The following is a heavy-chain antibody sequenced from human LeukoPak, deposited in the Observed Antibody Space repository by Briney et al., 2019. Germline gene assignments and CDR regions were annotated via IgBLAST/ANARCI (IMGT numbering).Heavy chain of an antibody. CDR2: IYPGDSDT. CDR3: ASDSGKVGSSDAFDI. Sequence: GESLKISCKGSGYSFTSYWIGWVRQMPGKGLEWMGIIYPGDSDTRYSPSFQGQVTISADKSISTAYLQWSSLKASDTAMYYCASDSGKVGSSDAFDIWGQGTMVTVSS. V-gene: IGHV5-51*01. J-gene: IGHJ3*02. D-gene: IGHD1-26*01. CDR1: GYSFTSYW.